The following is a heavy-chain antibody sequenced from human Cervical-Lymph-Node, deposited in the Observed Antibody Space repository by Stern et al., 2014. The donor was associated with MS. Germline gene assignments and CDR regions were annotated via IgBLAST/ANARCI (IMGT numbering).Heavy chain of an antibody. V-gene: IGHV3-49*04. Sequence: EDQLVESGGGLVQPGRSLRVSCKASGFTFGDFVVSWVRQAPGKGLEWVGFIRAKADGGTTEYAASVSGRFTISRDDSKSIGYLQMNSMKTEDTAVYYCTRGFVANWGPGTLVTVSS. CDR2: IRAKADGGTT. D-gene: IGHD6-6*01. CDR1: GFTFGDFV. J-gene: IGHJ4*02. CDR3: TRGFVAN.